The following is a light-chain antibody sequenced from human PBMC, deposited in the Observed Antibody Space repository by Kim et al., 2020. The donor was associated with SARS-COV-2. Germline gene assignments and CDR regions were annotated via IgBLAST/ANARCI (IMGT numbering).Light chain of an antibody. Sequence: RQTATLTCAGHSNHVCNEGAAWLQQHQGHPPKLLSCRNNNRPSGISERLSASRSGNTASLTITGLQPEDEADYYCSAWDSSLSAWVFGGGTKLTVL. CDR2: RNN. CDR3: SAWDSSLSAWV. V-gene: IGLV10-54*01. CDR1: SNHVCNEG. J-gene: IGLJ3*02.